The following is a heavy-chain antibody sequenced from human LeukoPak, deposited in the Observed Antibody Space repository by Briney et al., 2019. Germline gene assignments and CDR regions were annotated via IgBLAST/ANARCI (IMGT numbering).Heavy chain of an antibody. J-gene: IGHJ6*02. Sequence: GESLKISFKGSGYSFTSYWIGWVRQMPGKGLEWMGIIYPGDSDTRYSPSFQGQVTISADKSISTAYLQWSSLKASDTAMYYCARHLDGGNSVGVYYYYGMDVWGQGTTVTVSS. CDR2: IYPGDSDT. CDR3: ARHLDGGNSVGVYYYYGMDV. V-gene: IGHV5-51*01. D-gene: IGHD4-23*01. CDR1: GYSFTSYW.